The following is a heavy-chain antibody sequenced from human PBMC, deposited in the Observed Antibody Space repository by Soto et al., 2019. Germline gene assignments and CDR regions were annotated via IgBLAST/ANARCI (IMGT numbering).Heavy chain of an antibody. Sequence: SVKVSCKASGGTFSSHAISWVRQAPGQGLEWMGGIIPIFGTANYAQKFQGRVTITADESTSTAYMELSSLRSEDTAVYYCAVRINDFWSGYLYYYYGMDVWGQGTTVTVSS. CDR3: AVRINDFWSGYLYYYYGMDV. D-gene: IGHD3-3*01. J-gene: IGHJ6*02. CDR1: GGTFSSHA. V-gene: IGHV1-69*13. CDR2: IIPIFGTA.